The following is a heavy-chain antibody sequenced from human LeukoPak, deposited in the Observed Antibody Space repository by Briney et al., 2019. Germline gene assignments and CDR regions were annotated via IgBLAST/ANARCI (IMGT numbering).Heavy chain of an antibody. CDR1: GFAFISYS. V-gene: IGHV3-30*04. J-gene: IGHJ4*02. CDR2: ISYDGSNK. D-gene: IGHD3-22*01. Sequence: PGGSLRLSCAASGFAFISYSMHWVRQPPGKGLEWVADISYDGSNKYYADSVKGRLTISRDNSKNTLYLQMNSLRAKDTAVYYCARPYYYDSSGYYLDFWGQGALVTVSS. CDR3: ARPYYYDSSGYYLDF.